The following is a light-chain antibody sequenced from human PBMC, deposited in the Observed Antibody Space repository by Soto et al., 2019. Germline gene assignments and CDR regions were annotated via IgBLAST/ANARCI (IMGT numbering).Light chain of an antibody. CDR3: QQYNSYCT. J-gene: IGKJ1*01. CDR1: QSISSW. CDR2: KAS. Sequence: DIQMTQSPSTLSASVLDRVTITCRASQSISSWLAWYQQKPGKAPKLLIYKASSLESGVPSRFSGSGSGTEFTLTISSLQPDDFATYYCQQYNSYCTFGQGTKVDIK. V-gene: IGKV1-5*03.